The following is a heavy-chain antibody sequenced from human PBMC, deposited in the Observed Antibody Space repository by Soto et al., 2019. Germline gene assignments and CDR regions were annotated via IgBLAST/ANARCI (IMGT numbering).Heavy chain of an antibody. V-gene: IGHV4-30-2*01. CDR1: GGSISSGGYS. CDR2: IYHSGST. Sequence: QLQLQESGSGLVKPSQTLSLTCAVSGGSISSGGYSWSWIRQPPGKGLEWIGYIYHSGSTYYNPSLKSRVTISVDRSKNQFSLKLSSVTAADTAVYYCARAYPPRGSGWSYYYYGMDVWGQGTTVTVSS. D-gene: IGHD6-19*01. CDR3: ARAYPPRGSGWSYYYYGMDV. J-gene: IGHJ6*02.